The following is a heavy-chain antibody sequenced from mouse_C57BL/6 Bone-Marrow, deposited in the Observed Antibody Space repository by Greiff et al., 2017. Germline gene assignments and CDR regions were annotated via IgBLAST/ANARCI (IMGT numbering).Heavy chain of an antibody. D-gene: IGHD1-1*01. J-gene: IGHJ4*01. Sequence: EVQLQESGPGLVKPSQSLSLTCSVTGYSITSGYYWNWIRQFPGNKLEWMGYISYDGSNNYNPSLKNRISITRDTSKNQFFLKLNSVTTEDTATYYCAHYYGSSYAMDYWGQGTSVTVSS. CDR3: AHYYGSSYAMDY. CDR1: GYSITSGYY. CDR2: ISYDGSN. V-gene: IGHV3-6*01.